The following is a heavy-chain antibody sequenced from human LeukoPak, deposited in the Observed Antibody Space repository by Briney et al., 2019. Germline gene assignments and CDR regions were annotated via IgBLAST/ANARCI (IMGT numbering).Heavy chain of an antibody. Sequence: GRSLRLSCAASGFTFDDYAMHWVRQAPGKGLEWVSGISWNSGSIGYADSVKGRFTISRDNAKNSLYLQMNSLRAEDTAVYYCAREGPYSYGPGDAFDIWGQGTMVTVSS. J-gene: IGHJ3*02. CDR2: ISWNSGSI. CDR1: GFTFDDYA. V-gene: IGHV3-9*01. D-gene: IGHD5-18*01. CDR3: AREGPYSYGPGDAFDI.